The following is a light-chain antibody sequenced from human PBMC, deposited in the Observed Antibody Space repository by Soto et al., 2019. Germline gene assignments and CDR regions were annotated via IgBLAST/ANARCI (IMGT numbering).Light chain of an antibody. CDR2: DTS. CDR1: QSLANSF. J-gene: IGKJ5*01. V-gene: IGKV3-20*01. CDR3: QQYGTSEII. Sequence: VLTQSPGTLSLSPGERATLSCGASQSLANSFIAWYQQKPGQAPRLLIYDTSSRASGIPDRFSGSGYGTDFNLTISRLETEDFAVFYCQQYGTSEIIFGQGTRLEIK.